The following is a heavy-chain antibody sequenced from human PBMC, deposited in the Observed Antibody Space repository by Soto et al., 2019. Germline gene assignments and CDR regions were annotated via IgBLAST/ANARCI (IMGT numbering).Heavy chain of an antibody. CDR3: AKSPGGLDGYNSDYYGMDV. D-gene: IGHD5-12*01. CDR2: IGGSGTGGRT. J-gene: IGHJ6*02. V-gene: IGHV3-23*01. CDR1: GLTFSTYA. Sequence: EVHLLESGGDLVQPGGSLRLSCTASGLTFSTYAMSWVRQAPGKGLEWVSAIGGSGTGGRTYYADSVTGRFTISRDNSKNTVYLQMNSLRADDTAVYYWAKSPGGLDGYNSDYYGMDVWGQGTTVTVSS.